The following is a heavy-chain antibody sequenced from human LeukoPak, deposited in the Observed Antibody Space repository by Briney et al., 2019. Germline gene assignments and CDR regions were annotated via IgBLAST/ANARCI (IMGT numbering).Heavy chain of an antibody. CDR3: ARHNYYQFDY. CDR2: IKHDASEK. J-gene: IGHJ4*02. Sequence: GGSLRLSCTASGFIFSDFSMTWVRQAPGKGLEWVANIKHDASEKYYAESMRGRVTISRDNAKISLYLQIDSLTTEDTAIYFCARHNYYQFDYWGQGTLVTASS. D-gene: IGHD1-1*01. V-gene: IGHV3-7*01. CDR1: GFIFSDFS.